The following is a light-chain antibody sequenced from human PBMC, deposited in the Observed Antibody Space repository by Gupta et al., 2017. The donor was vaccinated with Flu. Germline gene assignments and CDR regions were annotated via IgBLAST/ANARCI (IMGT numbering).Light chain of an antibody. CDR3: SSYTSSSTV. CDR1: NSDVGGYNY. V-gene: IGLV2-14*01. Sequence: QWITISCSGTNSDVGGYNYVSWYQQHPANAPKLMIYEVSNRPSGVSDRFSGSKSGNTASLTISGLQAEDEADYYCSSYTSSSTVFGGGTKLTVL. CDR2: EVS. J-gene: IGLJ2*01.